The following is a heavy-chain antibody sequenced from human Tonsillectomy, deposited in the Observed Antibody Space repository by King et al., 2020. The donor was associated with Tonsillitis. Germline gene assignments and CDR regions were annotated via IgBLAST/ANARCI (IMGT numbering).Heavy chain of an antibody. V-gene: IGHV4-39*01. Sequence: QLQESGPGLVKPSETLSLTCTVSGGSISSSSSYWGWIRQPPGKGLEWIGSLYYSGSTYYNPSLKSRVTISVDTSKNQFSLNLSSVTAADTAVDYCARQMLGYSYGRHPYYFDYWGQGTLVTVSS. CDR3: ARQMLGYSYGRHPYYFDY. CDR2: LYYSGST. D-gene: IGHD5-18*01. J-gene: IGHJ4*02. CDR1: GGSISSSSSY.